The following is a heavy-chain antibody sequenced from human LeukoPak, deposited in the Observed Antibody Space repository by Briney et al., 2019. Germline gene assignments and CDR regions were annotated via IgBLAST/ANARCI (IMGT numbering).Heavy chain of an antibody. Sequence: NTSQTLSLTCTVSGDSISSGTYYWSWIRQPAGKGLEWIGRIFTSGTTNYNPSLKSRVTISVDTSKNQFSLKLSSVTAADTAVYYCARETEAMIVVAEAGGGYFDYWGQGTLVTVSS. J-gene: IGHJ4*02. V-gene: IGHV4-61*02. CDR1: GDSISSGTYY. CDR2: IFTSGTT. CDR3: ARETEAMIVVAEAGGGYFDY. D-gene: IGHD3-22*01.